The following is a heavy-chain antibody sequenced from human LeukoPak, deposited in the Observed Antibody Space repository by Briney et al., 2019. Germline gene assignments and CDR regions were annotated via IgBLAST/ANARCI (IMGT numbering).Heavy chain of an antibody. CDR2: INPKSGGT. D-gene: IGHD6-6*01. V-gene: IGHV1-2*02. CDR3: ARASLIAARYGNAFEI. Sequence: ASVKVSCKASGYTFTAYYIHWVRQAPGQGLEWMGWINPKSGGTDYAQKFQDRVTMTRDTSISTVYMEVSRLRSDDTALYYCARASLIAARYGNAFEIWGQVTMVTVSS. CDR1: GYTFTAYY. J-gene: IGHJ3*02.